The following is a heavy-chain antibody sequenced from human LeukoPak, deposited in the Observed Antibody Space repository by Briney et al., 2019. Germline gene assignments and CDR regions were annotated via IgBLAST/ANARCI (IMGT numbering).Heavy chain of an antibody. J-gene: IGHJ4*02. CDR3: AKVRLLGYMTGGFDY. Sequence: PGGSLRLSCAASGFTVSSNYMSWVRQAPGKGLEWVSVIYSGGSTYYADSVKGRFTISRDNSKNTLYLQMNSLRAEDTAIYYCAKVRLLGYMTGGFDYWGQGTLVTVSS. CDR1: GFTVSSNY. V-gene: IGHV3-53*01. D-gene: IGHD2-8*02. CDR2: IYSGGST.